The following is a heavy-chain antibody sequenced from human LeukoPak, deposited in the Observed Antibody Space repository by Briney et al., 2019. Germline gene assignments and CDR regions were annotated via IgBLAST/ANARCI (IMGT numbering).Heavy chain of an antibody. Sequence: SETLSLTCAVYGGSFSGYYWSWIRQPPGKGLEWIGNIYYSGSTYYNPSLKSRVTISVDTSKNQFSLKLSSVTAADTAVYYCARQSGSYGVYYYYMDVWGKGTTVTISS. CDR1: GGSFSGYY. CDR3: ARQSGSYGVYYYYMDV. CDR2: IYYSGST. D-gene: IGHD1-26*01. J-gene: IGHJ6*03. V-gene: IGHV4-34*01.